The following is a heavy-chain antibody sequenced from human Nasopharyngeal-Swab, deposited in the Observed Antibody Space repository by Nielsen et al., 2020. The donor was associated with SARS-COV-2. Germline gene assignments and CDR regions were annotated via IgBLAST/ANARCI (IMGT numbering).Heavy chain of an antibody. V-gene: IGHV1-69*04. CDR2: IIPILGIA. D-gene: IGHD2-15*01. CDR3: AREGGTRDGFDP. CDR1: GGTFSSYA. J-gene: IGHJ5*02. Sequence: SVKVSCKASGGTFSSYAISWVRQAPGQGLEWMGRIIPILGIANYAQKFQGRVTITADKSTSTAYMELSSLRSEDTAVYYRAREGGTRDGFDPWGQGTLVTVSS.